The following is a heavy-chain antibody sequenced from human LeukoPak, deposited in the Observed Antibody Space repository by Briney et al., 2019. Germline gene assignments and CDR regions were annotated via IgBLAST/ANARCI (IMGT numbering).Heavy chain of an antibody. D-gene: IGHD3-10*01. CDR2: IKRDGSEK. V-gene: IGHV3-7*05. J-gene: IGHJ3*02. CDR1: GFTFSSYA. Sequence: PGRSLRLSCAASGFTFSSYAMHWVRQAPGKGLEWVANIKRDGSEKYYVDSVKGRFTISRDNAENSLYLQMNSLRAEDTAVYYCARARDYGSGKANAFDIWGQGTMVTVSS. CDR3: ARARDYGSGKANAFDI.